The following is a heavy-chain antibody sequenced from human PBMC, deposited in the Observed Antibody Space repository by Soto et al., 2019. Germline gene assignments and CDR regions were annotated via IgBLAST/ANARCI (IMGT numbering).Heavy chain of an antibody. J-gene: IGHJ4*02. CDR1: GYIFTSYG. D-gene: IGHD2-15*01. CDR2: ISAHNGNT. Sequence: QAHLVQSGPEVKKPGASVKVSCKGSGYIFTSYGIAWVRQAPGQGLEWMGWISAHNGNTEYAQKFQGRVTVTRDTSTSTAYLELRSLRSDDTALYYCARGGYGEYWGQGALVTVSS. V-gene: IGHV1-18*01. CDR3: ARGGYGEY.